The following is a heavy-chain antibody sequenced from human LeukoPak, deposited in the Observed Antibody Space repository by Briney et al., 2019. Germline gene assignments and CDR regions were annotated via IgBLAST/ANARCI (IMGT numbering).Heavy chain of an antibody. Sequence: GGSLRLSCAVSGFTFSSYAMHRVRQAPGKGLEWVAVISYDGTNKYYADSVKGRFTVSRDNSKNTLYLQMNSLRAEDTAVYYCARGESFDWLLLGYFDYWGQGTLVTVSS. V-gene: IGHV3-30*04. D-gene: IGHD3-9*01. CDR1: GFTFSSYA. J-gene: IGHJ4*02. CDR3: ARGESFDWLLLGYFDY. CDR2: ISYDGTNK.